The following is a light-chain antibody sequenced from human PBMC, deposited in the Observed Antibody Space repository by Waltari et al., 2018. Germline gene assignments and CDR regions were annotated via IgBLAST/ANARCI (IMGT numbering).Light chain of an antibody. CDR2: WAS. J-gene: IGKJ1*01. Sequence: DIVMTQSPDSLAVSLGERATINCKSSQSVFYSSNNRNYLGWYQHKAGQPPKLLIYWASTRESGVPDRFSGSGSGTDLTLTISNLQAEDVAVYYCQQYYATPRTFGQGTKVAIK. V-gene: IGKV4-1*01. CDR3: QQYYATPRT. CDR1: QSVFYSSNNRNY.